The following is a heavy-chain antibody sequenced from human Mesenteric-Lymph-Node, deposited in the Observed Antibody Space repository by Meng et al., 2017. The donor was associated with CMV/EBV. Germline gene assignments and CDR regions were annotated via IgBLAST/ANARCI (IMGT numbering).Heavy chain of an antibody. J-gene: IGHJ4*02. CDR1: GGSINNADYY. CDR2: IYYSGSA. Sequence: LRLSCNVSGGSINNADYYWNWIRQSPGKGLEWIGYIYYSGSAYYTPSLKSRLNMSVDTSKNQFSLHLSSVTAADTAVYYCARAYAYYYDSSVYYFDYWGQGALVTVSS. D-gene: IGHD3-22*01. V-gene: IGHV4-30-4*08. CDR3: ARAYAYYYDSSVYYFDY.